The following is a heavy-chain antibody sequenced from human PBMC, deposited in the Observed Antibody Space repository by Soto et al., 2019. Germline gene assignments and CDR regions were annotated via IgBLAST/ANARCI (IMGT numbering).Heavy chain of an antibody. J-gene: IGHJ6*02. V-gene: IGHV1-18*04. CDR2: ISGYNGNT. CDR1: GYTFTNYG. Sequence: QVQLVESGAEVKKPGASVKVSCKASGYTFTNYGISWVRQAPGQGLEWMGWISGYNGNTKYAQKFQGRVTMTTDTPTNTAYMDLRSLRSDDTAVYYCARDREYYYDSSGNYYYXYGMDVWGQGTTVTVS. D-gene: IGHD3-22*01. CDR3: ARDREYYYDSSGNYYYXYGMDV.